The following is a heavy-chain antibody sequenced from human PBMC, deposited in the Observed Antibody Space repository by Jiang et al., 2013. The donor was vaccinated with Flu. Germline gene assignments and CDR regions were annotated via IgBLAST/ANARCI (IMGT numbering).Heavy chain of an antibody. CDR1: GGSTSSSSYY. CDR2: VFYSGFT. V-gene: IGHV4-39*01. Sequence: GSGLVKPSETLSLTCTVSGGSTSSSSYYWAWIRQPPGKGLEWIGSVFYSGFTYYNPSLKSRVIISVDMSNNQFSLKLTSMTAADTAVYYCARHPLVLTAPISFDVWGQGTMVAVSS. CDR3: ARHPLVLTAPISFDV. J-gene: IGHJ3*01. D-gene: IGHD1-14*01.